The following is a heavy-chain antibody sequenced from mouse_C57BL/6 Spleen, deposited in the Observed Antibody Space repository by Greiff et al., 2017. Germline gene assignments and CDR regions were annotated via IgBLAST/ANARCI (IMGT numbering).Heavy chain of an antibody. J-gene: IGHJ4*01. V-gene: IGHV5-9-1*02. D-gene: IGHD2-3*01. CDR2: ISSGGDYT. Sequence: EVMLVESGAGLVKPGGSLKLSCAASGFTFSSYAMYWVRQTPEKRLEWVAYISSGGDYTYYADTVKGRFTISRDNAKNTLYLQMSSLKSEDTARYYWTIEEVDDGYYGAGAMDYWGQGTSVTVSS. CDR3: TIEEVDDGYYGAGAMDY. CDR1: GFTFSSYA.